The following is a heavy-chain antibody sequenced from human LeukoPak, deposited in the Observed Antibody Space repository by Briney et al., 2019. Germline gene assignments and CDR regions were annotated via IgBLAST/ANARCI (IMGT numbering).Heavy chain of an antibody. D-gene: IGHD6-25*01. CDR2: ISYDGSNK. CDR1: GFTFSSYA. V-gene: IGHV3-30-3*01. CDR3: ARESSSEIDY. J-gene: IGHJ4*02. Sequence: PGGSLRLSCAASGFTFSSYAMHWVRQAPGKGLEWVAVISYDGSNKYYADSVKGRFTISRDNSKNTLYLQMNSLRAEDTAVYYCARESSSEIDYWGQGTLVTVSS.